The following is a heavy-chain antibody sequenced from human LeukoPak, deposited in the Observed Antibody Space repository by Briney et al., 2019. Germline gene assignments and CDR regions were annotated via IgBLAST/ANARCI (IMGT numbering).Heavy chain of an antibody. CDR2: IKKDGSQK. Sequence: GGSLRLSCAASGFTFSSFWMRWVRQAPGKGVEWVANIKKDGSQKYYVDSVEGRFTISRDNAKNSLYLQMDSLRVDDTAVYYCTRVFGGYDVSDYWGQGTLVTVSS. D-gene: IGHD3-3*01. CDR3: TRVFGGYDVSDY. CDR1: GFTFSSFW. J-gene: IGHJ4*02. V-gene: IGHV3-7*03.